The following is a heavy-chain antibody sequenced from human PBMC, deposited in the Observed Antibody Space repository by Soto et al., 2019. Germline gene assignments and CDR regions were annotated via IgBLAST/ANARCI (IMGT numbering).Heavy chain of an antibody. CDR3: ATQCSSTSCYQDWFDP. J-gene: IGHJ5*02. Sequence: ASVKVSCKVSGYTLTDLSMHWVRQAPGKGLEWMGGFDPEDGETIYAQKFQGRVTMTEDTSTDTAYMELSSLRSEDTAVYYCATQCSSTSCYQDWFDPWGQGTLVTSPQ. D-gene: IGHD2-2*01. V-gene: IGHV1-24*01. CDR1: GYTLTDLS. CDR2: FDPEDGET.